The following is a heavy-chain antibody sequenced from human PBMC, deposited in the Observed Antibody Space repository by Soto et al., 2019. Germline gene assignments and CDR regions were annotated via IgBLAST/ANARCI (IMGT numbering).Heavy chain of an antibody. CDR2: IYSGGST. Sequence: GGSLRLSCAASGFTFSSYAMSWVRQAPGKGLEWVSVIYSGGSTYYADSVKGRFTISRDNSKNTLYLQMNSLRAEDTAVYYCARDIAAAGLGNFDYWGQGTLVTVSS. CDR1: GFTFSSYA. V-gene: IGHV3-66*01. J-gene: IGHJ4*02. CDR3: ARDIAAAGLGNFDY. D-gene: IGHD6-13*01.